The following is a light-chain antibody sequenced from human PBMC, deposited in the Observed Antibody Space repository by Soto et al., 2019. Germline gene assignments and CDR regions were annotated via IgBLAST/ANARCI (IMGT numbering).Light chain of an antibody. CDR3: QQYGRSPFT. Sequence: EIVMTQSPGTLSLSPGETATLSCRASQSVSSNYVAWFHQKPGQAPRLLIYGASRRATGVPDRFSASGSGTDFTLPISRLEPEDFAVYYCQQYGRSPFTFGPGTTVDIK. J-gene: IGKJ3*01. CDR1: QSVSSNY. CDR2: GAS. V-gene: IGKV3-20*01.